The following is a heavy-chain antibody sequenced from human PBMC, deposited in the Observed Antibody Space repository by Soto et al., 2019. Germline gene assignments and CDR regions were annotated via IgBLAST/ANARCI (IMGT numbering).Heavy chain of an antibody. CDR2: ISAYNGNT. V-gene: IGHV1-18*01. CDR1: GYTFTIYG. Sequence: ASVKVSCKASGYTFTIYGISWVRQAPGQGLEWMGWISAYNGNTNYAQKLQGRVTMTTDTSTSTAYMGLRSLRSDDTAVYYCARDKRRGSAHDYWGQGTLVTVSS. D-gene: IGHD6-25*01. J-gene: IGHJ4*02. CDR3: ARDKRRGSAHDY.